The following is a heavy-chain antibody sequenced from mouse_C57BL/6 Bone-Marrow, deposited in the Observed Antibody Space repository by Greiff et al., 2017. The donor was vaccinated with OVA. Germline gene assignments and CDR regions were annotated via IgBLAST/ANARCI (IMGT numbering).Heavy chain of an antibody. V-gene: IGHV1-50*01. Sequence: QVQLQQPGAELVKPGASVKLSCKASGYTFTSYWMPRVPHSPLQGRDWILPPYPSDSYTNYNQKFKGKATLTVDTSSSTAYMQLSSLTSEDSAVYYCARERIYYDYDWYFDVWGTGTTVTVSS. D-gene: IGHD2-4*01. J-gene: IGHJ1*03. CDR1: GYTFTSYW. CDR3: ARERIYYDYDWYFDV. CDR2: PYPSDSYT.